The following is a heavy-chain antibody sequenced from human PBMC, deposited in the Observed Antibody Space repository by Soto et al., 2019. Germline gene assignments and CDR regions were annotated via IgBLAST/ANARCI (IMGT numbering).Heavy chain of an antibody. CDR2: IKEDGTER. Sequence: EGQLVESGGGLVQSGGSLRLSCAASGFTFSSFWMSWVRQAPGKGLEWVANIKEDGTERYYVDSVKGRFTISRDNAKNSLYLQMNSLRAEDTAVYYCAGGGHIWGQGTMVTVSS. CDR1: GFTFSSFW. J-gene: IGHJ3*02. V-gene: IGHV3-7*04. CDR3: AGGGHI. D-gene: IGHD3-10*01.